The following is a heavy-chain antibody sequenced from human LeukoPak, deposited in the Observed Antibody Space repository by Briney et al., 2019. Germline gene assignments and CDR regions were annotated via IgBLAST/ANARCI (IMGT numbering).Heavy chain of an antibody. V-gene: IGHV3-30*04. CDR3: ARDVLWFGELLPVF. D-gene: IGHD3-10*01. Sequence: PGRSLRLSCAASGFTLSSYAMHWVRQAPGKGLEWAAVISYDGSNKYYADSVKGRFTISRDNSKNTLYLQMNSLRAEDTAVYYCARDVLWFGELLPVFWGQGTLVTVSS. CDR1: GFTLSSYA. J-gene: IGHJ4*02. CDR2: ISYDGSNK.